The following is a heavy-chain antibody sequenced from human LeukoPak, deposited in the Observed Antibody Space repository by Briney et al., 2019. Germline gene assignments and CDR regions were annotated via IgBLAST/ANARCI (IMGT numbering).Heavy chain of an antibody. V-gene: IGHV1-18*01. CDR3: ARDSSSWYANYYDYMDV. CDR1: GYKFTNYG. J-gene: IGHJ6*03. CDR2: ISPYNGNT. Sequence: GASVKVTCKASGYKFTNYGISWVRQAPGQGLEWMGWISPYNGNTIYAQKLQGRVTMTTDTSTSTAYMELRSLRSDDTAVYYCARDSSSWYANYYDYMDVWGKGTTVTVSS. D-gene: IGHD6-13*01.